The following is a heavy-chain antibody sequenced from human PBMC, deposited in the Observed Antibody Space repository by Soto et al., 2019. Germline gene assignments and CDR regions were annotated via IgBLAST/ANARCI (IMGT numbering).Heavy chain of an antibody. J-gene: IGHJ6*02. V-gene: IGHV3-48*01. CDR3: ARDAGIALTGNYYGMDV. CDR1: GLTFRSYN. D-gene: IGHD6-13*01. CDR2: ISSSGSII. Sequence: GGSLRLSCASSGLTFRSYNMNLVRQSPGKGLEWVSYISSSGSIIYYADSVKGRFTVSRDEAKNSLYLQMNSLRVEDTAVYYCARDAGIALTGNYYGMDVWGQGTTVTVSS.